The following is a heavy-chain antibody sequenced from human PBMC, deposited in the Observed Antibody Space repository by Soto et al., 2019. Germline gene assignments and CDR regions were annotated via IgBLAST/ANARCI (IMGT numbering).Heavy chain of an antibody. V-gene: IGHV3-11*06. D-gene: IGHD2-2*01. CDR1: GFTFSDYY. J-gene: IGHJ4*02. Sequence: QVPLVESGGGLVKPGGSLRLSCAASGFTFSDYYMSWIRQAPGKGLEWVSYISSSSSYTNYADSVKGRFTISRDNAKNSLYLQMNSLRAEDTAVYYCARATIVVVPAASPPDYWGQGTLVTVSS. CDR2: ISSSSSYT. CDR3: ARATIVVVPAASPPDY.